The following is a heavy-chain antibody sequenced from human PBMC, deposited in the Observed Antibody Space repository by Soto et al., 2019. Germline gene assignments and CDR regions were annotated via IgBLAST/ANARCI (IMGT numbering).Heavy chain of an antibody. J-gene: IGHJ3*02. D-gene: IGHD6-13*01. CDR3: ARVRYSATWYITFDI. CDR2: ISFSRSA. Sequence: VQLQESGPGLVKPSQTLSLSCTVSGDSITNGDYYWSWIHQPPGKGLEWIGYISFSRSAYYTPSLKSRVTISSETSKNQFSLKLSSVTAADTAVYYCARVRYSATWYITFDIWGRGTLVTVSS. V-gene: IGHV4-30-4*01. CDR1: GDSITNGDYY.